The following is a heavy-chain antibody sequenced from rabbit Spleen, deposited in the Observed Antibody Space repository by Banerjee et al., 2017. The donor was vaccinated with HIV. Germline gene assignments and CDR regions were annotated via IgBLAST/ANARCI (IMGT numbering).Heavy chain of an antibody. CDR1: GFDFSSDA. V-gene: IGHV1S40*01. Sequence: LTLTCKVSGFDFSSDAMCWVRQAPGKGPEWIGCIYGGRGVYTTYAGWAKGRFTISKTSNTVDLKMTSLTAADTATYFCARDTSTGGTNPFMDRLNLWGQGTLVTVS. D-gene: IGHD7-1*01. CDR3: ARDTSTGGTNPFMDRLNL. J-gene: IGHJ5*01. CDR2: IYGGRGVYT.